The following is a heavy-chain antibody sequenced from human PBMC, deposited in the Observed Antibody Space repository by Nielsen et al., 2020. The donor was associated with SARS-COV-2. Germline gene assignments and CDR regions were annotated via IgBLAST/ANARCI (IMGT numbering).Heavy chain of an antibody. V-gene: IGHV4-31*03. D-gene: IGHD3-3*01. CDR3: ARAGPGVWSGYFHLEGLDDYYYYGMDV. J-gene: IGHJ6*02. CDR1: GGSISSGGYY. CDR2: IYYSGST. Sequence: SETLSLTCTVSGGSISSGGYYWSWIRQHPGKGLEWIGYIYYSGSTYYNPSLKSRVTISVDTSKNQFSLKLSSVTAADTAVYYCARAGPGVWSGYFHLEGLDDYYYYGMDVWGQGTTVTVSS.